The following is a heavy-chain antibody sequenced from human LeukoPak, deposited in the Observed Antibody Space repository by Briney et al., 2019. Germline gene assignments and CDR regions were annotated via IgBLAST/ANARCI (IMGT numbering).Heavy chain of an antibody. CDR1: GYSISSGYY. CDR2: IYHSGST. CDR3: ARVPFIAVAEDLYWYFDL. Sequence: PSETLSLTCAVSGYSISSGYYWGWIRQPPGKGLEWIGSIYHSGSTYYNPSLKSRVTISVDTSKNQFSLKLSSVTAADTAVYYCARVPFIAVAEDLYWYFDLWGHGTLVTVSS. D-gene: IGHD6-19*01. J-gene: IGHJ2*01. V-gene: IGHV4-38-2*01.